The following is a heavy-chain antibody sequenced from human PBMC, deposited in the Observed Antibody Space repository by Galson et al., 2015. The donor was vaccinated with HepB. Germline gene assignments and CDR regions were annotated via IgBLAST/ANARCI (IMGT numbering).Heavy chain of an antibody. CDR2: IYPGDSDT. CDR1: GYSFTSYW. J-gene: IGHJ5*02. Sequence: QSGAEVKKPGESLKISCKGSGYSFTSYWIGWVRQMPGKGLEWMGIIYPGDSDTRYSPSFQGQVTISADKSISTAYLQWSSLKASDTAMYYCARLEFYYDSSGFPAGGWFDPWSQGTLVTVSS. D-gene: IGHD3-22*01. CDR3: ARLEFYYDSSGFPAGGWFDP. V-gene: IGHV5-51*03.